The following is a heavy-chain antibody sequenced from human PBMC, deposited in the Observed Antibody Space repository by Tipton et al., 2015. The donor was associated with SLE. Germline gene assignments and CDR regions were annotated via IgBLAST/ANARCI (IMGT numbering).Heavy chain of an antibody. V-gene: IGHV3-7*01. J-gene: IGHJ3*02. CDR2: INQDGSAE. CDR3: AREYQGSFYVNGALDI. Sequence: SLRLSCAASQFTFSSNRMSWVRQAPGKGLEWVATINQDGSAEYYLDSVNGRFSISRDNAKTSLYLQMNSLRAEDTAVYYCAREYQGSFYVNGALDIWGQGTMVTVSS. D-gene: IGHD1-26*01. CDR1: QFTFSSNR.